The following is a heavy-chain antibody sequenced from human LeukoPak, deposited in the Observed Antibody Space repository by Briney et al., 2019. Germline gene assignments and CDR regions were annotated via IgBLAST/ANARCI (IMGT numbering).Heavy chain of an antibody. Sequence: GGSLRLSCAASGFTVSSNYMSWVRQAPGKGLEWVSVIYSGGSTYYADSVKGRFTISRDNSKNTLYLQMNSLRAEDTAVYYCAREGYYGSGSYLSWGQGTLVTVSS. J-gene: IGHJ4*02. V-gene: IGHV3-53*01. D-gene: IGHD3-10*01. CDR3: AREGYYGSGSYLS. CDR1: GFTVSSNY. CDR2: IYSGGST.